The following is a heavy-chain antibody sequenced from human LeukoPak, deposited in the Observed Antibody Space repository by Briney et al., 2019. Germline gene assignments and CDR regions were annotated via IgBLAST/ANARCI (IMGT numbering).Heavy chain of an antibody. D-gene: IGHD4-11*01. J-gene: IGHJ4*02. CDR2: IIPIFGTA. Sequence: SVKVSCKASGGTFSSYAISWVRQAPGQGLEWMGGIIPIFGTANYAQKFQGRVTITTDESTSTAYMELSSLRSEDTAVYYCARVATVTKYYFDYWGQGTLVTGSS. CDR1: GGTFSSYA. CDR3: ARVATVTKYYFDY. V-gene: IGHV1-69*05.